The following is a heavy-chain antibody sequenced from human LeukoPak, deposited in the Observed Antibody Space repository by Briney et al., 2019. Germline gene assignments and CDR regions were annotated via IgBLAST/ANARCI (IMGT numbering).Heavy chain of an antibody. CDR1: GFTVSSNY. CDR2: IYSGGST. Sequence: GGSLRLSCAASGFTVSSNYMSWVRQAPGKGLEWVSVIYSGGSTYCADSVKGRFTISRDNSKNTLYLQMNSLRAEDTAVYYCASSSSVPGAFDIWGQGTMVTVSS. CDR3: ASSSSVPGAFDI. D-gene: IGHD6-6*01. V-gene: IGHV3-53*01. J-gene: IGHJ3*02.